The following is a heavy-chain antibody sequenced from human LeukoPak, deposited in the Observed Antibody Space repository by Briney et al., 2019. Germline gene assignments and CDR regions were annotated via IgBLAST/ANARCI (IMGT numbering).Heavy chain of an antibody. D-gene: IGHD2-2*01. CDR3: ARGGLGVVVPAALDY. V-gene: IGHV1-2*02. J-gene: IGHJ4*02. CDR1: GYTFTGYY. Sequence: ASVKVSCKVSGYTFTGYYMHWVRQAPGQGLEWMGWINPNSGGTNYAQKFQGRVTMTRDTSISTAYMELRSLRSDDTAVYYCARGGLGVVVPAALDYWGQGTLVTVSS. CDR2: INPNSGGT.